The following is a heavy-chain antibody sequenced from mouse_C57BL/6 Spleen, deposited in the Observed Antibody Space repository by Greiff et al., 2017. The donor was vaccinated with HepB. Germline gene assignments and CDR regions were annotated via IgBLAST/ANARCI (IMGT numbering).Heavy chain of an antibody. D-gene: IGHD2-3*01. J-gene: IGHJ3*01. CDR1: GYTFTSYW. CDR2: IDPNSGGT. CDR3: AGGYDGYLAY. V-gene: IGHV1-72*01. Sequence: QVQLQQPGAELVTRGASVTLSCSASGYTFTSYWMHWVKQRPGRGREWIGRIDPNSGGTKYNEKFKSKATLTVDKPSSTAYMQLSSLTSEDSAVYYCAGGYDGYLAYWGQGTLVTVSA.